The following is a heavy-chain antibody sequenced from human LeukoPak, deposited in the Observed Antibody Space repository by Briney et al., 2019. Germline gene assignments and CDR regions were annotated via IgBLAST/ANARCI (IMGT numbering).Heavy chain of an antibody. J-gene: IGHJ4*02. V-gene: IGHV3-23*01. D-gene: IGHD4-11*01. CDR1: GFNFNNYV. Sequence: GGSLRLSCAASGFNFNNYVMSWVRQAPGKGLEWVSVLFVGGASTLYADSVKGRFTISGDTSKNTLYLQMNGLRAEDTAVYFCAKECDYSPGHKFDLWGQGTLVTVSS. CDR3: AKECDYSPGHKFDL. CDR2: LFVGGAST.